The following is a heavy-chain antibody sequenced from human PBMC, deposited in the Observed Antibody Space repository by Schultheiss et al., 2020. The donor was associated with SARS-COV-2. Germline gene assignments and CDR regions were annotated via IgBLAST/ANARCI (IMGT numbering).Heavy chain of an antibody. J-gene: IGHJ4*02. CDR2: ISGSGGST. CDR1: GFTFSSYA. D-gene: IGHD6-6*01. V-gene: IGHV3-23*01. CDR3: ARGGASGIISSSSFY. Sequence: GESLKISCAASGFTFSSYAMSWVRQAPGKGLEWVSAISGSGGSTYYADSVKGRFTISRDNSKNTLYLQMGSLRAEDMAVYYCARGGASGIISSSSFYWGQGTLVTVSS.